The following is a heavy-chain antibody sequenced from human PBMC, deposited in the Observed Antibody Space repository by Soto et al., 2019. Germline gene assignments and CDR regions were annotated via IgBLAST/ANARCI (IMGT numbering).Heavy chain of an antibody. CDR3: ARDRITYYDILNGYYPDY. CDR1: GYTFTSYA. D-gene: IGHD3-9*01. Sequence: ASVKVSDKASGYTFTSYAMHWVRQAPGQRLEWMGWINAGNGNTKYSQKFQGRVTITRDTSASTAYMELSSLRSEDTAVYYCARDRITYYDILNGYYPDYLGHATLVNV. CDR2: INAGNGNT. V-gene: IGHV1-3*01. J-gene: IGHJ4*01.